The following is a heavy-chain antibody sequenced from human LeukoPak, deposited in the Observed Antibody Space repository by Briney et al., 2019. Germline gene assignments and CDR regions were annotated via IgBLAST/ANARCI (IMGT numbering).Heavy chain of an antibody. CDR2: ISSSSSYI. J-gene: IGHJ4*02. D-gene: IGHD2-15*01. Sequence: GGSLRLSCAASGFTFGNYWMNWVRQAPGKGLEWVSSISSSSSYIYYADSVKGRFTISRDNAKNSLYLQMNSLRAEDTAVYYCAREIYCSGGSCYPDDYWGQGTLVTVSS. V-gene: IGHV3-21*01. CDR1: GFTFGNYW. CDR3: AREIYCSGGSCYPDDY.